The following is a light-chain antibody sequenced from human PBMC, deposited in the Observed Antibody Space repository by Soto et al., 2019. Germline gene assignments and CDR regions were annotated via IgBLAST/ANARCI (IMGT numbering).Light chain of an antibody. J-gene: IGLJ1*01. CDR3: ATWDDRIYV. V-gene: IGLV1-47*01. CDR1: TSNIGSNY. Sequence: QSVLTQPPSESGTPGQTVTISCSGSTSNIGSNYGYWYQQLPGMAPKLLIYSNSQRPLGVPVRFSGSKSGTSASLAISGLQAEAEAYYYCATWDDRIYVFGAGTKLTVL. CDR2: SNS.